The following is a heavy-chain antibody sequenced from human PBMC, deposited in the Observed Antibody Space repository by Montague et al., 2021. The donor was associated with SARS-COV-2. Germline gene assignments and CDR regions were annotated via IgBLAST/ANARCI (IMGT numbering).Heavy chain of an antibody. J-gene: IGHJ4*02. CDR3: VRDPAPSGSGTFYDY. D-gene: IGHD1-26*01. CDR2: VYYSRSS. V-gene: IGHV4-59*02. Sequence: SETLSLTCTVSGDSVSHDFWTWIRQPLGKGLEWIGYVYYSRSSSYNPSLRGRVSIAVDTSKSQFSLRLSTVTAADTAIYYCVRDPAPSGSGTFYDYWGQGTLVAVSS. CDR1: GDSVSHDF.